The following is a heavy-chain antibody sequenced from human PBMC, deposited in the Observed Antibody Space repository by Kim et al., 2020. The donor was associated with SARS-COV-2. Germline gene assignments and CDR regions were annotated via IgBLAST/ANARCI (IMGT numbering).Heavy chain of an antibody. CDR2: INTNTGNP. D-gene: IGHD3-3*01. V-gene: IGHV7-4-1*02. CDR3: ARVGVYYDFWSGYYADY. Sequence: ASVKVSCKASGYTFTSYAMNWVRQAPGQGLEWMGWINTNTGNPTYAQGFTGRFVFSLDTSVSTAYLQISSLKAEDTAVYYCARVGVYYDFWSGYYADYWGQGTLVTVSS. J-gene: IGHJ4*02. CDR1: GYTFTSYA.